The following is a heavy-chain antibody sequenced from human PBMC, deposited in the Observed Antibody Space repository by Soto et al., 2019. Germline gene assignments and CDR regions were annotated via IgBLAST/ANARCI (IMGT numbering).Heavy chain of an antibody. CDR3: ARETRGKAVAGYYYYGMDV. D-gene: IGHD6-19*01. V-gene: IGHV3-33*01. CDR1: GFTFSSYG. Sequence: GGSLRLSCAASGFTFSSYGMHWVRQAPGKGLEWVAVIWYDGSNKYYADSVKGRFTISRDNSKNTLYLQMNSLRAEDTAVYYCARETRGKAVAGYYYYGMDVWGQGTTVTVSS. CDR2: IWYDGSNK. J-gene: IGHJ6*02.